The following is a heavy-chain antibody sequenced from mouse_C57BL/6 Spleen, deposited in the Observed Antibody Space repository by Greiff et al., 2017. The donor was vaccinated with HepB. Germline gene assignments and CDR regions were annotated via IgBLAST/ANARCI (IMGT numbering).Heavy chain of an antibody. J-gene: IGHJ4*01. CDR1: GYAFSSSW. V-gene: IGHV1-82*01. D-gene: IGHD3-2*02. CDR2: IYPGDGDT. CDR3: ARDSSGPYYAMDY. Sequence: VKLMESGPELVKPGASVKISCKASGYAFSSSWMNWVKQRPGKGLEWIGRIYPGDGDTNYNGKFKGKATLTADKSSSTAYMQLSSLTSEDSAVYFSARDSSGPYYAMDYWGQGTSVTVSS.